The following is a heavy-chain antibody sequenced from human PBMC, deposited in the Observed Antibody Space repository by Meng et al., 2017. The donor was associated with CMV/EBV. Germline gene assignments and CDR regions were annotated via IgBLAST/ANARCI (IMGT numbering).Heavy chain of an antibody. V-gene: IGHV3-21*01. Sequence: GGSLRLSCAASGFTFGSYSMNWVRQAPGKGLEWVSSISSSSSYIYYADSVKGRFTISRDNAKNSLYLQMNSLRAEDTAVYYCAREEYSHGLEYYYYGMDVWGQGTTVTVSS. CDR2: ISSSSSYI. D-gene: IGHD5-18*01. J-gene: IGHJ6*02. CDR3: AREEYSHGLEYYYYGMDV. CDR1: GFTFGSYS.